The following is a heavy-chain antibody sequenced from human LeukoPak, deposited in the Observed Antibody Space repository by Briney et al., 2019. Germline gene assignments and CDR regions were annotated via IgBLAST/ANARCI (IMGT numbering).Heavy chain of an antibody. CDR1: GFTFSSYS. Sequence: GGSLRLSCAASGFTFSSYSMNGVRQAPGKGLEWVSYISSSSSTIYYADSVKGRFTISRDNAKNSLYLQMNGLRAEDTAVYYCARVGVVTTSYYFDYWGQGTLVTVSS. CDR3: ARVGVVTTSYYFDY. D-gene: IGHD3-22*01. V-gene: IGHV3-48*04. J-gene: IGHJ4*02. CDR2: ISSSSSTI.